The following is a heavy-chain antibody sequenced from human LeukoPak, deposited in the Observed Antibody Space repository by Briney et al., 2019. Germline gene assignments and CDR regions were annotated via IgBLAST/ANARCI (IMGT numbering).Heavy chain of an antibody. J-gene: IGHJ4*02. D-gene: IGHD3-3*01. V-gene: IGHV3-23*01. CDR3: AKFDYDFWSGSFDC. Sequence: GGSLRLSCAASGFTFSSYAMSWVRQAPGKGLEWVSGISGSGGSTYHADSVKGRFTISRDNSKNTLYLQMNSLRAEDTAVYYCAKFDYDFWSGSFDCWGQGALVTVSS. CDR2: ISGSGGST. CDR1: GFTFSSYA.